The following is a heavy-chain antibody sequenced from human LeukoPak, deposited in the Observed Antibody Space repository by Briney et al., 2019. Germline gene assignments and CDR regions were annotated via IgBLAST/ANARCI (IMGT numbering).Heavy chain of an antibody. V-gene: IGHV3-74*01. D-gene: IGHD3-10*01. CDR3: FREGGD. J-gene: IGHJ4*02. CDR1: GFIFSTQR. Sequence: PGGSLRLSCAASGFIFSTQRMHWVRQAPGKGLVWVSYINIDERITGYADSVKGRFTISRDNAKNTLYLQMNSLRAEETAIYYCFREGGDWGQGTLVTVSS. CDR2: INIDERIT.